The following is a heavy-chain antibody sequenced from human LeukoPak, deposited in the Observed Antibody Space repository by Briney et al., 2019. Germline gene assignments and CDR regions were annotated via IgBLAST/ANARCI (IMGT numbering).Heavy chain of an antibody. V-gene: IGHV3-48*01. CDR3: AREKNDILTGWVKTYYMDV. D-gene: IGHD3-9*01. J-gene: IGHJ6*03. CDR2: ISSFSGTI. Sequence: GGSLRLSCVASGITFSSYSMNWVRQAPGKGLEWVSYISSFSGTINYADSVKGRFTISRDNAKNSLYLQMNSLRAEDTAVYYCAREKNDILTGWVKTYYMDVWGKGTTVTVSS. CDR1: GITFSSYS.